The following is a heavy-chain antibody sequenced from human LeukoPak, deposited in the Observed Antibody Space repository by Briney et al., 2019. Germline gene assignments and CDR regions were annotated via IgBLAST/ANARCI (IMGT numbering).Heavy chain of an antibody. Sequence: PSETLSLTCTVSGGSISTYYWSWIRQPAGKGLEWIGRIYSSGSTDYNPSLKSRVTMSVDTSKNQFSLKLSSVTAADTAVYYCARDCSGNSCYSNWGQGTLVTVSS. CDR1: GGSISTYY. V-gene: IGHV4-4*07. CDR3: ARDCSGNSCYSN. J-gene: IGHJ4*02. CDR2: IYSSGST. D-gene: IGHD2-15*01.